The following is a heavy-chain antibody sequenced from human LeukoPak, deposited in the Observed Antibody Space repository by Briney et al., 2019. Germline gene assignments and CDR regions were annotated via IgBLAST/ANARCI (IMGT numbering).Heavy chain of an antibody. CDR2: IYYSGST. V-gene: IGHV4-59*01. D-gene: IGHD1-20*01. J-gene: IGHJ5*02. CDR3: ARGSTVSVFDP. Sequence: TETLSLTGTASGGSISSYYGSWFRKPQGKGLGWIGYIYYSGSTNYNPSLKSRVTISVDTSKNQFSLKLSSVTTADTAVYYCARGSTVSVFDPWGQGTLVTVSS. CDR1: GGSISSYY.